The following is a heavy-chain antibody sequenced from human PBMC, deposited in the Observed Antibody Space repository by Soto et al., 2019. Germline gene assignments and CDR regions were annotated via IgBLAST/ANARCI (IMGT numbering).Heavy chain of an antibody. Sequence: QVQLVQSGAEVKKPGASVKVSCKASGFTFTTYGFTWVRPAPGQGLEGMGWISAYNGNTKYAQKLQGRFTMTTDTSTSTVYLALRSLTSDASTVYCCARWGRDGMDGWGQGPTVTLS. V-gene: IGHV1-18*01. D-gene: IGHD7-27*01. CDR2: ISAYNGNT. CDR3: ARWGRDGMDG. CDR1: GFTFTTYG. J-gene: IGHJ6*02.